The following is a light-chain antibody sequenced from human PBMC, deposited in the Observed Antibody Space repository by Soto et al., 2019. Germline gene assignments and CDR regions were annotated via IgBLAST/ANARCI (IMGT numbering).Light chain of an antibody. J-gene: IGLJ3*02. CDR1: SSNIGAGFD. CDR3: QSFDSSLSGSV. CDR2: GNS. V-gene: IGLV1-40*01. Sequence: QSVLTQPPSVSGAPGQRVTISCTGNSSNIGAGFDVHWYQQLPGTAPKLLIYGNSIRPSGVPDRFAGSKSGTSASLAITGLQAEDEADYYCQSFDSSLSGSVFVGGTKLTVL.